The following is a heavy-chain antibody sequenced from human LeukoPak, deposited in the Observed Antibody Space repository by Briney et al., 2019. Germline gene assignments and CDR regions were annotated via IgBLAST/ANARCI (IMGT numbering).Heavy chain of an antibody. V-gene: IGHV1-18*01. CDR3: ARHPSRCSSTSCSTLSPAGASDI. J-gene: IGHJ3*02. D-gene: IGHD2-2*02. CDR2: ISAYNGNT. Sequence: ASVKVSCKASGYTFTSYGISWVRQAPGQGREWMGLISAYNGNTNYAQKLQGRVTMTRNTSINTAYMELSSLRSEDTAVYYCARHPSRCSSTSCSTLSPAGASDIWGQETMVTVSS. CDR1: GYTFTSYG.